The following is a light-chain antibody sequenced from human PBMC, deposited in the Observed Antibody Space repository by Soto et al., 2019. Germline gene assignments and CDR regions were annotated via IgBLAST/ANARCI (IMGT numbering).Light chain of an antibody. CDR3: RSYADTSTVV. J-gene: IGLJ2*01. CDR2: NVD. V-gene: IGLV2-14*03. CDR1: SSDVGGHNS. Sequence: QSALTQVASVSASPGQSITISCTGTSSDVGGHNSVSWYQQHPGNAPKLMIYNVDYRPSGVSNRFSGSKSGNTSSLTISGLQADDEAYYYCRSYADTSTVVFGGGTKLTVL.